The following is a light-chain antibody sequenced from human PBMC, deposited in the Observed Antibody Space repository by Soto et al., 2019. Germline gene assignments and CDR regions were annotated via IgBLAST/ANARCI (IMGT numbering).Light chain of an antibody. V-gene: IGKV1-5*01. CDR3: QQYNSYST. CDR1: QSISSW. J-gene: IGKJ1*01. Sequence: DIQMTQSPSTLSASVGDRVTITCRASQSISSWLAWYQQKPGKAPKLLIYDTSSLKSGVPSRFSGSGSGTEFTLTISSLQPDDFATYYCQQYNSYSTFGRGTKVDIK. CDR2: DTS.